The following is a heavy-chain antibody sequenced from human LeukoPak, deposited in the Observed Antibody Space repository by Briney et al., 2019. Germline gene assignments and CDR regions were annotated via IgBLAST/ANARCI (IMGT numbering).Heavy chain of an antibody. Sequence: SETLSLTCTVSGDSISSGDYYWSWIRQPAGKGLEWIGRISSSGSTNYNPSLKSRVTISVDTSKNQFSLKLSSVTAADTAVYYCARGAAYYYDSSGYYWGQGTLVTVSS. V-gene: IGHV4-61*02. J-gene: IGHJ4*02. D-gene: IGHD3-22*01. CDR3: ARGAAYYYDSSGYY. CDR1: GDSISSGDYY. CDR2: ISSSGST.